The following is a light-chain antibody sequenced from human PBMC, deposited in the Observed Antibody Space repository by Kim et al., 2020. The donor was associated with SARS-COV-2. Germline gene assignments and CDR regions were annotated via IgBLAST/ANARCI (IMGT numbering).Light chain of an antibody. CDR3: QQYGRSPWT. CDR2: GAS. CDR1: QSVESNS. J-gene: IGKJ1*01. V-gene: IGKV3-20*01. Sequence: SPGESATLSCRASQSVESNSVAWFQQKPGQAPRLLIYGASSRATGIPDRFSGSVSGTDFTLTISRLEPEDFAVYHCQQYGRSPWTFGQGTKVDIK.